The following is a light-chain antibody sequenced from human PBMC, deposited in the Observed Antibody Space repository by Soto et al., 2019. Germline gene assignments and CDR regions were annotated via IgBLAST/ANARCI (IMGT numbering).Light chain of an antibody. Sequence: QSALTQPRSVSGSPGQSVTISCTGTSSDVGGYKYVSWYQQHPGKASKLMIYDVTKRPSGVPYRFSGSKSGNTASLTISGLQAEDEADYYCCSYAGSYTNVFGTGTKVPS. CDR2: DVT. V-gene: IGLV2-11*01. J-gene: IGLJ1*01. CDR3: CSYAGSYTNV. CDR1: SSDVGGYKY.